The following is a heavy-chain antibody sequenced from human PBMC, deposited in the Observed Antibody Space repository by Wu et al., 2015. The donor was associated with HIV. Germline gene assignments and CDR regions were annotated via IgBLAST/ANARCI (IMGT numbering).Heavy chain of an antibody. CDR2: MNPNSGNT. J-gene: IGHJ4*02. D-gene: IGHD6-19*01. V-gene: IGHV1-8*01. CDR3: ARQRAYTSGWYIYDY. Sequence: QVQLVQSGAEVKNPGASVKVSCKASGYTFTSYDINWVRQATGQGLEWMGWMNPNSGNTGYAQKFQGRITMTRNTSIRTAYMELSSLRSEDTAIYYCARQRAYTSGWYIYDYWGQGTLVTVSS. CDR1: GYTFTSYD.